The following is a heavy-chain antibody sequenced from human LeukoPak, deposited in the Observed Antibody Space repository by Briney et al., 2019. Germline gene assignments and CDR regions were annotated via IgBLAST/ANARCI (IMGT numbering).Heavy chain of an antibody. CDR1: GDSVSSNSAA. V-gene: IGHV6-1*01. Sequence: SQTLSLTCAISGDSVSSNSAAWNWIRQSPSRGLEWLGRTYYRSKWYNEYAVSVKSRITINPDTSKNQFSLQLNSVTPEDTAVYYCARGEWMLLSHYWYFDLWGRGTLVTVSS. D-gene: IGHD3-22*01. CDR2: TYYRSKWYN. CDR3: ARGEWMLLSHYWYFDL. J-gene: IGHJ2*01.